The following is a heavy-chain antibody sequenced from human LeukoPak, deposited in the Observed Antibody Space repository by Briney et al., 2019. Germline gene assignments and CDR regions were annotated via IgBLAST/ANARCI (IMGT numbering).Heavy chain of an antibody. V-gene: IGHV1-2*02. CDR1: GYTFTGYY. J-gene: IGHJ4*02. CDR3: ARGRSGYSSSWYDY. Sequence: ASVKVSCKASGYTFTGYYMHWVRQAPGQGLEWMGWINPNSGGTNYAQKFQGRVTMTRDTPISTAYMELSRLRSDDTAVYYCARGRSGYSSSWYDYWGQGTLVTVSS. CDR2: INPNSGGT. D-gene: IGHD6-13*01.